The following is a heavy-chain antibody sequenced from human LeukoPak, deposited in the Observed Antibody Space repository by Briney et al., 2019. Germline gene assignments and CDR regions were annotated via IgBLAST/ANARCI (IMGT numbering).Heavy chain of an antibody. J-gene: IGHJ5*02. CDR2: IIPIFGTA. V-gene: IGHV1-69*06. D-gene: IGHD3-16*02. CDR1: GGTFSSYA. Sequence: SVKVSYKASGGTFSSYAISWVRQAPGQGLEWMGGIIPIFGTANYAQKFQGRVTITADKSTSTAYMELSSLRSEDTAVYYCARGDYDYVWGTYRPRWLDPWGQGTLVTVSS. CDR3: ARGDYDYVWGTYRPRWLDP.